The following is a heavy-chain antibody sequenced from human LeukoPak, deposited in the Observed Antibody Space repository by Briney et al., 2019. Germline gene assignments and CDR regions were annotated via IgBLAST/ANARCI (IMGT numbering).Heavy chain of an antibody. V-gene: IGHV4-30-2*01. CDR3: ARGWGDCSSTSCSFDY. CDR2: IYHSGST. Sequence: SETLSLTCTVSAYSISSGGYYWSWIRQPPGKGLEWIGYIYHSGSTYYNPSLKSRVTISVDRSKNQFSLKLSSVTAADTAVYYCARGWGDCSSTSCSFDYWGQGTLVTVSS. CDR1: AYSISSGGYY. J-gene: IGHJ4*02. D-gene: IGHD2-2*01.